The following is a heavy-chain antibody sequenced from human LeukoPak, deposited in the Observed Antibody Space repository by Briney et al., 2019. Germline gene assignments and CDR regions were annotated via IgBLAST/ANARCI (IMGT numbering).Heavy chain of an antibody. CDR1: GYTFTSYG. V-gene: IGHV1-18*01. D-gene: IGHD2-21*02. J-gene: IGHJ4*02. CDR3: ASGLGDPKPVDY. Sequence: ASVKVSCKASGYTFTSYGISWVRQAPGQGLEWMGWISAYNGNTNYAQKLQSRVTMTTDTSTSTAYMELRSQRSDDTAVYYCASGLGDPKPVDYWGQGTLVTVSS. CDR2: ISAYNGNT.